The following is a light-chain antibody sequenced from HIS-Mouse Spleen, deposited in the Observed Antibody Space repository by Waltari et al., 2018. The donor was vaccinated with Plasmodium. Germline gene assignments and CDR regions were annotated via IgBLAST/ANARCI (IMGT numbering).Light chain of an antibody. CDR1: ALPKHY. CDR2: EDS. CDR3: YSTDSSGNHRV. Sequence: SYELTQPPSVSVSPGQTARITCSGDALPKHYAYWYQQKSGQAPVLVIYEDSKRPSGIPERFSGSSSGTMATLTISGAQVEDEVDYYCYSTDSSGNHRVFGGGTKLTVL. V-gene: IGLV3-10*01. J-gene: IGLJ3*02.